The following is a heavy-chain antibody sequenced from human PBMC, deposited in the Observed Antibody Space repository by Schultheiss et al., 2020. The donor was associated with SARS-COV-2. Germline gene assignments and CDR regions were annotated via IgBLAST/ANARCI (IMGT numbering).Heavy chain of an antibody. CDR2: IYYDGST. D-gene: IGHD3-10*01. CDR3: ARDQGLYYYGSGSYLREDYYGMDV. Sequence: SETLSLTCTVSGGSISSSSYYWSWIRQPPGKGLEWIASIYYDGSTYYNPSLKSRVTISVDTSKNQFSLKLTSVIAADTAVYYCARDQGLYYYGSGSYLREDYYGMDVWGQGTTVTVSS. CDR1: GGSISSSSYY. V-gene: IGHV4-39*07. J-gene: IGHJ6*02.